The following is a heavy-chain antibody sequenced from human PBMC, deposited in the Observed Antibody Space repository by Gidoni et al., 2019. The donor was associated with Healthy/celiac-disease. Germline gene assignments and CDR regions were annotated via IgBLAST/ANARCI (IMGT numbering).Heavy chain of an antibody. CDR1: GGTFSSYA. CDR3: ARVYGSGSYLGGMDV. CDR2: IIPILGIA. Sequence: QVQLVQSGAEVTKPGSSVKVSCKASGGTFSSYAISLVRQAPGQGREWMGRIIPILGIANYAQKFQGRVTITADKSTSTAYMELSSLRSEDTAVYYCARVYGSGSYLGGMDVWGQGTTVTVSS. V-gene: IGHV1-69*04. D-gene: IGHD3-10*01. J-gene: IGHJ6*02.